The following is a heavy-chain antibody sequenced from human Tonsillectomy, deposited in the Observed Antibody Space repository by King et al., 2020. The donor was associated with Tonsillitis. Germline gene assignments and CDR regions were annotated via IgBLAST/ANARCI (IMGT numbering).Heavy chain of an antibody. CDR2: LSHSGDA. Sequence: QVQLQESGPGLVKPSETLSLTCTVSGYSITDGYYWAWIRQSPGKGLEWIGSLSHSGDAYYNPCLESRAIFSVDTSKNQFSLSLHSVTDADTAVYYCARDLRGYPRNNPESRGFDSWGQGSLVTVTS. CDR3: ARDLRGYPRNNPESRGFDS. D-gene: IGHD1-14*01. V-gene: IGHV4-38-2*02. J-gene: IGHJ4*02. CDR1: GYSITDGYY.